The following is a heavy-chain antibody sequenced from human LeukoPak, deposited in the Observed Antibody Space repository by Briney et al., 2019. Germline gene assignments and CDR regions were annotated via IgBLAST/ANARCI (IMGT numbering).Heavy chain of an antibody. CDR2: ISGSGGST. Sequence: GGSLRLSCAASGFTFSSCAMSWVRQAPGKGLEWVSAISGSGGSTYYADSAKGRFTISRDNSKNTLYLQMNSLRAEDTAVYYCARDLRAVRGKYIDYWGQGTLVTVSS. J-gene: IGHJ4*02. V-gene: IGHV3-23*01. CDR3: ARDLRAVRGKYIDY. D-gene: IGHD4-17*01. CDR1: GFTFSSCA.